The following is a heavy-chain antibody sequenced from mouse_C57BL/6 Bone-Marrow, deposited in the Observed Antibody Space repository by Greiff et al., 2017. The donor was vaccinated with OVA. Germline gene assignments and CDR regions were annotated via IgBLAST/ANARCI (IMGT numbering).Heavy chain of an antibody. V-gene: IGHV1-69*01. J-gene: IGHJ4*01. CDR2: IDPSDSYT. Sequence: QVQLKQPGAELVMPGASVKLSCKASGYTFTSYWMCWVKQRPGQGLEWIGEIDPSDSYTNYNKKVKGKSTLSLDKSSSTAYMQLSSLTSEDCAVYYWARSGLITTVGATDYYAMDYWGQGTSVTVST. CDR1: GYTFTSYW. D-gene: IGHD1-1*01. CDR3: ARSGLITTVGATDYYAMDY.